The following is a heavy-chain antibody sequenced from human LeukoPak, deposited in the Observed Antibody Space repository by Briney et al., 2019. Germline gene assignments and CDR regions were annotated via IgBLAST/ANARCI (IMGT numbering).Heavy chain of an antibody. CDR3: ARDGAGVVTAIQG. V-gene: IGHV3-7*01. D-gene: IGHD2-21*02. J-gene: IGHJ1*01. Sequence: GGSLTLSCAAAAFIATIYWASCDRQAPGKGLEWVANIKQDGSEKYYVDSVKGRFTISRDNAKNSPYLQMNSLRAEDTAVYYCARDGAGVVTAIQGWGQGSLATVSS. CDR1: AFIATIYW. CDR2: IKQDGSEK.